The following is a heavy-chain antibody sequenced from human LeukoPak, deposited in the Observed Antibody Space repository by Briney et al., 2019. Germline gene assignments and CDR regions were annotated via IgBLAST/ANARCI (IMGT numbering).Heavy chain of an antibody. J-gene: IGHJ4*01. CDR2: IYYSGST. Sequence: SETLSLTCTVSGGSISSYYWSWIRQPPGKGLEWIGYIYYSGSTNYNPSLKSRVTISVDPSQNQFSLKLSSVTAADNGVEYCARDSRYDSTFDDWGQGTLVTVSS. V-gene: IGHV4-59*01. CDR3: ARDSRYDSTFDD. CDR1: GGSISSYY. D-gene: IGHD3-22*01.